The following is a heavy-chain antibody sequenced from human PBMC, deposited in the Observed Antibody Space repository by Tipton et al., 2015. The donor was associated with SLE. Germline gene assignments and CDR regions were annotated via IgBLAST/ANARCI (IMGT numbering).Heavy chain of an antibody. CDR1: GGSFSGYY. J-gene: IGHJ4*02. CDR3: ARMNVDTAMDFDY. V-gene: IGHV4-59*12. Sequence: TLSLTCAVYGGSFSGYYWSWIRQPPGKGLEWIGYIYYSGSTNYNPSLKSRVTISVDRSKNQFSLKLSSVTAADTAVYYCARMNVDTAMDFDYWGQGTLVTVSS. D-gene: IGHD5-18*01. CDR2: IYYSGST.